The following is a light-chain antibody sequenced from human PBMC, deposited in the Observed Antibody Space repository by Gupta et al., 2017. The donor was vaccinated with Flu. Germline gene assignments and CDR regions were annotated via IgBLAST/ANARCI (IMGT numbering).Light chain of an antibody. CDR2: RAS. J-gene: IGKJ2*03. CDR1: QSIGTW. V-gene: IGKV1-5*03. CDR3: HQYNTYSYS. Sequence: PSSLSASVGDRVTITCRASQSIGTWLAWYQQKPGEAPKVLIYRASILQSGVPSRFSGSGSGTEFTLTISSLQPDDFAAYYCHQYNTYSYSFGQGTQVEVK.